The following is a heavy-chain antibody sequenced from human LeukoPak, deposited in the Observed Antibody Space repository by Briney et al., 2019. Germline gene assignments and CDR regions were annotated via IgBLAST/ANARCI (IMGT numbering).Heavy chain of an antibody. CDR3: ARRSRSPAYYYDSSGQTEAFDI. Sequence: SETLSLTCAVYGGSFSGYYWSWIRQPPGKGLEWIGEINHSGSTNYNPSLKSRVTISVDTSKNQFSLKLSSVTAADTAVYYCARRSRSPAYYYDSSGQTEAFDIWGQGTMVTVSS. CDR2: INHSGST. CDR1: GGSFSGYY. V-gene: IGHV4-34*01. D-gene: IGHD3-22*01. J-gene: IGHJ3*02.